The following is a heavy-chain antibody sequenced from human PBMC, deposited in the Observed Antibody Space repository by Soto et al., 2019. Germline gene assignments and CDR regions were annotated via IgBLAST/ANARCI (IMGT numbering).Heavy chain of an antibody. V-gene: IGHV3-23*01. J-gene: IGHJ4*02. CDR3: AKRSSGRDFDY. CDR1: GFTFSSYA. CDR2: ISGSGGST. D-gene: IGHD3-10*01. Sequence: EVQLLESGGGLVQPGGSLRLSCVASGFTFSSYAMNWVRQAPGKGLEWVSVISGSGGSTYYADSVKGRFTISRDNSKNTLYLQMNSLRAEDTAIYYCAKRSSGRDFDYWGQGTLVTVSS.